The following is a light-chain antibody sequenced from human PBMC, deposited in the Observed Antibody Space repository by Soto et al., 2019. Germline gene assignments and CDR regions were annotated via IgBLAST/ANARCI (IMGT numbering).Light chain of an antibody. CDR1: QDVSSN. CDR3: QQYIRWPLT. Sequence: EMVVTQSPATLSVSPGERATLSCGASQDVSSNLAWYQQKPGQAPSLLIYGASTRDTGTPARFSGSGSGTEFTLTISSLQSEDYAVYFCQQYIRWPLTFGGGTKVDIK. CDR2: GAS. J-gene: IGKJ4*01. V-gene: IGKV3-15*01.